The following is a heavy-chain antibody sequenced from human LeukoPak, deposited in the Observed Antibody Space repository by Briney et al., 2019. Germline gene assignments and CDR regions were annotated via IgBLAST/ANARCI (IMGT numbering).Heavy chain of an antibody. CDR2: IKHDGSQK. J-gene: IGHJ4*02. V-gene: IGHV3-7*03. CDR1: GFSFSTYW. Sequence: GGSLRLSCVASGFSFSTYWINWVRQAPGEGLEWVAHIKHDGSQKYYVDSVKGRFTISRDNSKNTLYLQMNSLRAEDTAVYYCAKDGREWPRSLDYWGQGTLVTVSS. CDR3: AKDGREWPRSLDY. D-gene: IGHD5-12*01.